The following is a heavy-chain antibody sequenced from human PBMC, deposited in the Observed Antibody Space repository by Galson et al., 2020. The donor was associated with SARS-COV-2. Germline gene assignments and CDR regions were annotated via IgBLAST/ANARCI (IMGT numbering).Heavy chain of an antibody. D-gene: IGHD2-15*01. CDR2: IYYSGST. V-gene: IGHV4-61*01. J-gene: IGHJ4*02. Sequence: SETLSLTCTVSGGSVSSGSYYWSWIRQPPGQGLEWIGYIYYSGSTNYNPSLKSRVTISVDTSKNQFSLKLSSVTAADTAVYYCARGDVYCSGGDCYSKAIDYWGQGTLVTVSS. CDR1: GGSVSSGSYY. CDR3: ARGDVYCSGGDCYSKAIDY.